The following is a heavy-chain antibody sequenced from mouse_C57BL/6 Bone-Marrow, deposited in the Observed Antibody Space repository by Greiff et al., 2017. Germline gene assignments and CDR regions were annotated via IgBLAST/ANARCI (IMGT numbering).Heavy chain of an antibody. CDR3: ARAPAYYSNYLDY. CDR2: IYPRSGNT. V-gene: IGHV1-81*01. J-gene: IGHJ2*01. CDR1: GYTFTSYG. D-gene: IGHD2-5*01. Sequence: VMLVESGAELARPGASVKLSCKASGYTFTSYGISWVKQRTGQGLEWIGEIYPRSGNTYYNEKFKGKATLTADKSSSTAYMELRSLTSEDSAVYFCARAPAYYSNYLDYWGQGTTLTVSS.